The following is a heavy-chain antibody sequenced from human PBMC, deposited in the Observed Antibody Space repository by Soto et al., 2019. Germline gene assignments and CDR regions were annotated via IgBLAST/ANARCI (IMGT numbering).Heavy chain of an antibody. CDR2: AHHSGRT. CDR1: GDSMSSSNW. J-gene: IGHJ4*02. V-gene: IGHV4-4*02. CDR3: ARSEATALDY. Sequence: ASETLSLTCTVSGDSMSSSNWWNWVRQSPGKGLEWIGEAHHSGRTNYNPSFKSRVTISVDRSQKQVSLKLNSVTAADTALYYCARSEATALDYWGQGTLVTVSS.